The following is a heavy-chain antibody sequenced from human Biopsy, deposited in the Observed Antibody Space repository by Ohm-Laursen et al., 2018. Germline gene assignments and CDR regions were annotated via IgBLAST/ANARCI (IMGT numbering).Heavy chain of an antibody. CDR3: ARGPGKLWSGYYT. CDR2: IYSDGNT. CDR1: GSTVSDNH. J-gene: IGHJ5*02. D-gene: IGHD3-3*01. V-gene: IGHV3-53*01. Sequence: GSLRLSCAASGSTVSDNHISWIRQAPGKGLQWVSLIYSDGNTYYADSVKGRFTISRDIPRNTLYLQMNSLRAEDTAVYYCARGPGKLWSGYYTWGQGSLVSVSS.